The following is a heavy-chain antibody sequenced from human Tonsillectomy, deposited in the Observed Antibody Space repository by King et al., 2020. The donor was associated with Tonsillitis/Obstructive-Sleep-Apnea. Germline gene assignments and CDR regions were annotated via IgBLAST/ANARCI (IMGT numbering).Heavy chain of an antibody. CDR3: ARDPKPPPGEGIAAAGNYYYYYMDV. Sequence: VQLVESGGGVVQPGRSLRLSCAASGFTFSSYAMHWVRQAPGKGLEWVAVISYDGSNKYYADSVKGRFTISRDNSKNTLYLQMNSLRAEDTAVYYCARDPKPPPGEGIAAAGNYYYYYMDVWGKGTTVTVSS. D-gene: IGHD6-13*01. CDR2: ISYDGSNK. V-gene: IGHV3-30*04. J-gene: IGHJ6*03. CDR1: GFTFSSYA.